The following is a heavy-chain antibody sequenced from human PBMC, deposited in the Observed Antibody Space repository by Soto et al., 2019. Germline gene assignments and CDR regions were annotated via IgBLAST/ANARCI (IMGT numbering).Heavy chain of an antibody. J-gene: IGHJ6*02. V-gene: IGHV4-30-4*01. CDR3: ARDSSYDFWSEMDV. CDR1: GGSISSGDYY. Sequence: PSETLSLTCTVSGGSISSGDYYWSWIRQSPGKGLEWIGYIYYSGTTYYNPSLRRRLTISVDTSKNQFSLKLSSVTAADTAVYYCARDSSYDFWSEMDVWGQGTTVTVSS. CDR2: IYYSGTT. D-gene: IGHD3-3*01.